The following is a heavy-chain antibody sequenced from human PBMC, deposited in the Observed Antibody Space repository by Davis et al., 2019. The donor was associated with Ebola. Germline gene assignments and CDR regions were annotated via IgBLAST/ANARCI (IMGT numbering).Heavy chain of an antibody. CDR2: INHSGST. V-gene: IGHV4-34*01. J-gene: IGHJ2*01. Sequence: PGGSLRLSCAVYGGSFSGYYWSWIRQPPGKGLEWIGEINHSGSTNYNLSLKSRVTISVDTSKNQFSLKLSSVTAADTAVYYCARARYSSGWYWYFDLWGRGTLVTVSS. D-gene: IGHD6-19*01. CDR1: GGSFSGYY. CDR3: ARARYSSGWYWYFDL.